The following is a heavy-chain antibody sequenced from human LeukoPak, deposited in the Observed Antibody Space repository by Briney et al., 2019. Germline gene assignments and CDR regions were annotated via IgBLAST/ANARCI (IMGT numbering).Heavy chain of an antibody. J-gene: IGHJ4*02. D-gene: IGHD3-10*01. CDR2: IYPGDSDT. Sequence: GESLKISCKGSGYSFTSYWIGWVRQMPGKGLEWMGIIYPGDSDTRYSPSFQGQVTISADKSISTAYLQWSSLKASDTAVYYCARHLYYYASGSYYPDYWGQGTLVTVSS. V-gene: IGHV5-51*01. CDR1: GYSFTSYW. CDR3: ARHLYYYASGSYYPDY.